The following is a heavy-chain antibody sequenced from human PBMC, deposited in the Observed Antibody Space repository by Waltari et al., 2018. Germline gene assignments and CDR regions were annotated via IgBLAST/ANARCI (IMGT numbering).Heavy chain of an antibody. D-gene: IGHD3-22*01. CDR2: MNPNNVNT. Sequence: QVQLVQSGAEVKKPGASVTVSCKASGYTLTRYDIHCVPTDTGHRLAGNGWMNPNNVNTGYAQKFQGRVTMTRNTSISTAYMELSSLRSEDTAVYYCARGPDRFMGMIGPAGFDPWGQGTLVTVSS. CDR3: ARGPDRFMGMIGPAGFDP. V-gene: IGHV1-8*02. J-gene: IGHJ5*02. CDR1: GYTLTRYD.